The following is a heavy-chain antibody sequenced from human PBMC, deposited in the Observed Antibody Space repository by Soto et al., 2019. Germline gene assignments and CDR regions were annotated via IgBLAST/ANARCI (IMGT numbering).Heavy chain of an antibody. J-gene: IGHJ4*02. CDR1: GGSISSSNW. CDR3: ARDKGYCSSTSCSTWDY. V-gene: IGHV4-4*02. D-gene: IGHD2-2*02. Sequence: TSETLSLTCAVSGGSISSSNWWSWVRQPPGKGLEWIGEIYHSGSTNYNPSLKSRVTISVDKSKSQFSLKLSSVTAADTAVYYCARDKGYCSSTSCSTWDYWGQGTLVTVSS. CDR2: IYHSGST.